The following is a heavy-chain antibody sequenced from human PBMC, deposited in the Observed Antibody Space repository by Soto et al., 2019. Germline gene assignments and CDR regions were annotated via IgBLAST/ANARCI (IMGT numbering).Heavy chain of an antibody. J-gene: IGHJ4*02. D-gene: IGHD6-19*01. CDR2: ISGSGGST. CDR1: GFTFSSYA. Sequence: GGSLRLSCAASGFTFSSYAMSWVRQAPGKGLEWVSAISGSGGSTYYADSVKGRFTISRDNSKNTLYLQMNSLRAEDTAVYYCAKDSLLYRSGWYYFDYWGQGTLVTLSS. CDR3: AKDSLLYRSGWYYFDY. V-gene: IGHV3-23*01.